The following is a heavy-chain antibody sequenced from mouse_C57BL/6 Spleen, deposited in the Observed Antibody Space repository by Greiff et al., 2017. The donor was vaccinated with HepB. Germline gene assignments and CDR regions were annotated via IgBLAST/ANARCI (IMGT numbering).Heavy chain of an antibody. V-gene: IGHV3-6*01. J-gene: IGHJ2*01. CDR2: ISYDGSN. CDR3: ARERENYFDY. CDR1: GYSITSGYY. Sequence: EVKLMESGPGLVKPSQSLSLTCSVTGYSITSGYYWNWIRQFPGNKLEWMGYISYDGSNNYNPSLKNRISITRDTSKNQFFLKLNSVTTEDTATYYCARERENYFDYWGQGTTLTVSS.